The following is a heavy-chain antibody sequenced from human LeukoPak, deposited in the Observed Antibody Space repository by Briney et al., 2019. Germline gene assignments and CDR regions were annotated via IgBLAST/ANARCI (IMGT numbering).Heavy chain of an antibody. Sequence: GGSLRLSCAASGFPFSTHSLNWVRQAPGKGLEWVSSISHSGGSTYYADSVKDRFTISRDNSKNTLYLQMSSLRAEDAALYYCAKETTPNFGSGSYSYDYWGQGTLVTVSS. V-gene: IGHV3-23*01. CDR1: GFPFSTHS. J-gene: IGHJ4*02. CDR3: AKETTPNFGSGSYSYDY. D-gene: IGHD3-10*01. CDR2: ISHSGGST.